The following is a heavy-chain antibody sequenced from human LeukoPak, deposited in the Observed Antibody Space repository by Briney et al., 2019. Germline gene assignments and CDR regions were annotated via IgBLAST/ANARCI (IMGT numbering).Heavy chain of an antibody. D-gene: IGHD3-22*01. Sequence: SETLSLTCTVSGGSISNYYWSWIRQPPGKGLEWIGYIYYSGSTNYNPSLKSRVTISVDTSKNQFSLKLSSVTAADTAVYYCARDYYDSSGYLYMDVWGKGTTVTISS. V-gene: IGHV4-59*01. CDR3: ARDYYDSSGYLYMDV. J-gene: IGHJ6*03. CDR2: IYYSGST. CDR1: GGSISNYY.